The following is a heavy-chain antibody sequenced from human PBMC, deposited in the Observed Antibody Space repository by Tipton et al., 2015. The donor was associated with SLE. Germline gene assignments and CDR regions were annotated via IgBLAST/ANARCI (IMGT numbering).Heavy chain of an antibody. CDR1: GFTFITYA. CDR2: IWYDGSNK. CDR3: AREELLLDAFDI. Sequence: SLRLSCAASGFTFITYAMHWVRQAPGKGLEWVAVIWYDGSNKYYADSVKGRFTISRDNSKNTLHLQMNSLRAEDTAVYYCAREELLLDAFDIWGQETMVTVSS. V-gene: IGHV3-30*04. J-gene: IGHJ3*02. D-gene: IGHD2-21*02.